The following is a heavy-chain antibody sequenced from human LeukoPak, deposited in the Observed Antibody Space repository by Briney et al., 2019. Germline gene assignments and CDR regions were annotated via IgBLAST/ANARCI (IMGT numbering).Heavy chain of an antibody. D-gene: IGHD2-15*01. CDR1: GGSISSATYY. V-gene: IGHV4-61*02. Sequence: SQTLSLTCTVSGGSISSATYYWTWIRQPAGKGLEWIGRIYTSGSTNYNPSLKSRVTISVDTSKNQFSLKLSSVTAADTAVYYCARNSCPSGSCYDNRGYFDYWGQGTLVTVSS. J-gene: IGHJ4*02. CDR2: IYTSGST. CDR3: ARNSCPSGSCYDNRGYFDY.